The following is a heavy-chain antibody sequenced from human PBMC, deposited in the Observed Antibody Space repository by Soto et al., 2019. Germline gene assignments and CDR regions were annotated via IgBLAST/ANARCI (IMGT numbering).Heavy chain of an antibody. D-gene: IGHD1-7*01. CDR3: ARDNLRYNWNSRYNYFDY. CDR2: IIPIFGTA. V-gene: IGHV1-69*01. J-gene: IGHJ4*02. CDR1: GGTFSSYA. Sequence: QVQLVQSGAEVKKPGSSVKVSCKASGGTFSSYAISWVRQAPGQGLEWMGGIIPIFGTANYAQKFQGRVTITADESTSTAYMELSSLRSEDTAVYYCARDNLRYNWNSRYNYFDYWGQGTLVTVSS.